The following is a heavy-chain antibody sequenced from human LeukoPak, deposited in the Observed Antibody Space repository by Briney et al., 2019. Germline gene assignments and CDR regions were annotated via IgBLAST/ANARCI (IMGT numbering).Heavy chain of an antibody. V-gene: IGHV6-1*01. CDR2: TYYRSKWYN. J-gene: IGHJ3*02. Sequence: SQTLSLTCAISGDSVSSNSAAWNWIRQSPSRGLEWLGRTYYRSKWYNDYAVSVKSRITINPDTSKNQFSLKLSSVTAADTAVYYCATPGGLYNWNRWHAFDIWGQGTMVTVSS. CDR3: ATPGGLYNWNRWHAFDI. D-gene: IGHD1-1*01. CDR1: GDSVSSNSAA.